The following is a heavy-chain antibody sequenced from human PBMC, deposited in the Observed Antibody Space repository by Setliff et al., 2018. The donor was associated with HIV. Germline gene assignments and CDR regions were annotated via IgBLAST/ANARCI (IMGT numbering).Heavy chain of an antibody. CDR3: ATPISITSGSAFDY. J-gene: IGHJ4*02. V-gene: IGHV5-51*01. Sequence: RGESLKISCKGSGYTFTNYWIAWVRQMPGKGLEWMGIIYPGDSDTRYSPSFQGQVTISADESISTAYLQWSSLKASDTAMYFCATPISITSGSAFDYWGQGTLVTVSS. CDR2: IYPGDSDT. CDR1: GYTFTNYW. D-gene: IGHD2-2*01.